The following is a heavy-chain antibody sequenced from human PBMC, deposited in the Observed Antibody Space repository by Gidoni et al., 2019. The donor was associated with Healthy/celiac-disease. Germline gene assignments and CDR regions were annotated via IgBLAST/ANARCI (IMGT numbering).Heavy chain of an antibody. Sequence: QVQLVQSGAEVKKPGASVKVSCKVSGSTLTELSMHWVRQAPGKGLEWMGGFDPEDGETIYAQKFQGRVTMTEDTSTDTAYMELSSLRSEDTAVYYCATDHVLGAAAENPGGMDVWGKGTTVTVSS. V-gene: IGHV1-24*01. CDR1: GSTLTELS. CDR2: FDPEDGET. D-gene: IGHD6-13*01. J-gene: IGHJ6*04. CDR3: ATDHVLGAAAENPGGMDV.